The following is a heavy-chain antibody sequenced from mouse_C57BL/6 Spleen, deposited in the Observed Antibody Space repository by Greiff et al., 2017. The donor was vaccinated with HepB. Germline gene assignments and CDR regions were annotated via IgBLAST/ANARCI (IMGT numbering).Heavy chain of an antibody. D-gene: IGHD3-2*02. J-gene: IGHJ4*01. CDR2: ISSGSSTI. Sequence: EVKLVESGGGLVKPGGSLKLSCAASGFTFSDYGMHWVRQAPEKGLEWVAYISSGSSTIYYADTVKGRFTISRDNAKNTLFLQMTSLRSEDTAMYYWARDGRRHLRPPYAMDYWGQGTSVTVSS. CDR1: GFTFSDYG. V-gene: IGHV5-17*01. CDR3: ARDGRRHLRPPYAMDY.